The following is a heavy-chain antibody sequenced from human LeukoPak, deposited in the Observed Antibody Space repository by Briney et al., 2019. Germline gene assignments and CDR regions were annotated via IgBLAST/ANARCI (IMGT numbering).Heavy chain of an antibody. CDR2: IYTSGST. CDR3: ARVLKQWLPEARGMDV. D-gene: IGHD6-19*01. CDR1: GGSISSYY. J-gene: IGHJ6*02. Sequence: PSETLSLTCTVSGGSISSYYWSWIRQPAGKGLEWIGRIYTSGSTNYNPSLKSRVTMSVDTSKYQFSLKLSSVTAADTAVYYCARVLKQWLPEARGMDVWGQGTTVTVSS. V-gene: IGHV4-4*07.